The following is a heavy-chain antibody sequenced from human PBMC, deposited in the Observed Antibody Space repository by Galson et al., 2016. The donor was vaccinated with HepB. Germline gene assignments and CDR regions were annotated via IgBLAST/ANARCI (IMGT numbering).Heavy chain of an antibody. D-gene: IGHD2-21*01. CDR3: AKDMRSEVV. Sequence: SLRLSCAASGFTFDDYAMHWVRQAPGKGLEWVSGISWNSDPIDYADSVKGRFTISRDNAKNSLYLQVNSLRAENTALYYCAKDMRSEVVWGQGTLVTVSS. CDR2: ISWNSDPI. J-gene: IGHJ4*02. CDR1: GFTFDDYA. V-gene: IGHV3-9*01.